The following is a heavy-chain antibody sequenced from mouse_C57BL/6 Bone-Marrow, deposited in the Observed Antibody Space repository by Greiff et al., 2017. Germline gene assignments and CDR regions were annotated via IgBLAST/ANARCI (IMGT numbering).Heavy chain of an antibody. CDR3: ARGITTVFDY. J-gene: IGHJ2*01. CDR2: IYPRSGNT. Sequence: VQGVESGAELARPGASVKLSCKASGYTFTSYGISWVKQRTGQGLEWIGEIYPRSGNTYYYEKFKGKATLTADKSSSTAYMELRSLTSEDSAVYFCARGITTVFDYWGQGTTLTVSS. D-gene: IGHD1-1*01. CDR1: GYTFTSYG. V-gene: IGHV1-81*01.